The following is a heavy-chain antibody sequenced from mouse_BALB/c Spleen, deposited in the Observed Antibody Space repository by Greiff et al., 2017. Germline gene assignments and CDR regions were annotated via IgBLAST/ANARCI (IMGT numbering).Heavy chain of an antibody. Sequence: QVHVKQSGPELVRPGVSVKISCKGSSYTFTDYAMHWVKQSHAKSLEWIGVISTYYGNTNYNQKFKGKATMTVDKSSSTAYMELARLTSEDSAVYYCARVYGYDVGNWYFDVWGAGTTVTVSS. CDR1: SYTFTDYA. V-gene: IGHV1-67*01. CDR3: ARVYGYDVGNWYFDV. CDR2: ISTYYGNT. D-gene: IGHD2-2*01. J-gene: IGHJ1*01.